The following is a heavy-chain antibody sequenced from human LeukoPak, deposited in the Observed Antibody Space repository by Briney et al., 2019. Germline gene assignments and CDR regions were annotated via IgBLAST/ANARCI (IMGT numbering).Heavy chain of an antibody. CDR3: ARDRRAVSVFGY. CDR2: IWYDGSNK. Sequence: PGRSLRLSCAASGFTFSSYGMHWVRQAPGKGLEWVAVIWYDGSNKYYAESVEGRFTISRDNSKNTLYLQINSLRADDTAVYYCARDRRAVSVFGYWGQGTLVTVSS. J-gene: IGHJ4*02. V-gene: IGHV3-33*01. CDR1: GFTFSSYG.